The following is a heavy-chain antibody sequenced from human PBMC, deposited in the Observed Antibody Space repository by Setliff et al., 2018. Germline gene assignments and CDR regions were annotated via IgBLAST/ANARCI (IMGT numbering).Heavy chain of an antibody. V-gene: IGHV4-61*02. CDR2: IYSRGGT. CDR3: ARDRFGMEVGYGSGSSVSAYGYCFDY. CDR1: GGSITXXX. D-gene: IGHD3-10*01. J-gene: IGHJ4*02. Sequence: SETLSLTCTVSGGSITXXXXXWXWSRQPAGKRPEWLGLIYSRGGTDYTPSLKSRVTISLDTSRNQFSLKLSSVTAADTAVYYCARDRFGMEVGYGSGSSVSAYGYCFDYWGQGTLVTVSS.